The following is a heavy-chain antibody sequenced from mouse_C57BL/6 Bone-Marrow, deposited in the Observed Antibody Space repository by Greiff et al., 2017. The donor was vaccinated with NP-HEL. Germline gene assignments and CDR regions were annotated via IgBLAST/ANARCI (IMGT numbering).Heavy chain of an antibody. D-gene: IGHD3-2*02. CDR3: TTAQATYY. CDR2: IDPENGDT. V-gene: IGHV14-4*01. Sequence: DVKLQESGAELVRPGASVKLSCTASGFNIKDDYMHWVKQRPEQGLEWIGWIDPENGDTEYASKFQGKATITADTSSNTAYLQLSSLTSEDTAVYYCTTAQATYYWGQGTTLTVSS. CDR1: GFNIKDDY. J-gene: IGHJ2*01.